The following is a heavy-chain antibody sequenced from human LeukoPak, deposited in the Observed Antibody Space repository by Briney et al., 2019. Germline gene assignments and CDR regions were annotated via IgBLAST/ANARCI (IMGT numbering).Heavy chain of an antibody. Sequence: ASVKVSCKVSGYTLTELSMHWVRQAPGKGLEWMGGFDPEDGETIYAQKFQGRVTMTEDTSTDTAYMELSSLRSADTAVYYCATDVDTAMPGYYFDYWGQGTLVTVSS. V-gene: IGHV1-24*01. J-gene: IGHJ4*02. CDR3: ATDVDTAMPGYYFDY. CDR2: FDPEDGET. D-gene: IGHD5-18*01. CDR1: GYTLTELS.